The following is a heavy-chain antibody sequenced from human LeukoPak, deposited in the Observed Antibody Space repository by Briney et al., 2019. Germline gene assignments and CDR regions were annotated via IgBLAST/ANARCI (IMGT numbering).Heavy chain of an antibody. V-gene: IGHV4-38-2*02. CDR1: GYSISSGYY. J-gene: IGHJ4*02. CDR2: IYHSGST. D-gene: IGHD5-24*01. CDR3: ARDTGDGYNSYFDY. Sequence: SETLSLTCTVSGYSISSGYYWGWIRQPPGKGLDWIGSIYHSGSTYYNPSLKSRVTISVDTSKHQFSLKLRSVTAADTAVYYCARDTGDGYNSYFDYWGQGTLVTVSS.